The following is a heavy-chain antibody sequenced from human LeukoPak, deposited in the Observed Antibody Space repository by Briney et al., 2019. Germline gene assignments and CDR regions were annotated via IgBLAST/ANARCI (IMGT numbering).Heavy chain of an antibody. CDR2: IIPIFGTA. CDR3: ARQWLVRRGDAFDI. D-gene: IGHD6-19*01. J-gene: IGHJ3*02. CDR1: GGTFSSYA. Sequence: ASVKVSCKASGGTFSSYAISWVRQAPGQGLEWMGGIIPIFGTANYAQKFQGRVTITADESTSTAYMELSSLRSEDTAVYYCARQWLVRRGDAFDIWGQGTMVTVSS. V-gene: IGHV1-69*01.